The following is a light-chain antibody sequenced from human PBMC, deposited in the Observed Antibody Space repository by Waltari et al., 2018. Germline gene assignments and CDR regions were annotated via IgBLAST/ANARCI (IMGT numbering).Light chain of an antibody. CDR1: SSDVGGYND. J-gene: IGLJ3*02. V-gene: IGLV2-8*01. CDR3: SSYAGSNNWV. CDR2: EVS. Sequence: QSALTQPPSASGSPGQSVTISCPGTSSDVGGYNDVSWYPPHPGKAPKLMIYEVSKRPSGVPDRFSGSKSGNTASLPVSGLQAEDEADYYCSSYAGSNNWVFGGGTKLTVL.